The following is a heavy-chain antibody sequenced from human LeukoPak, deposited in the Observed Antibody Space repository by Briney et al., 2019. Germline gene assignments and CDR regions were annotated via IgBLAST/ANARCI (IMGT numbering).Heavy chain of an antibody. D-gene: IGHD1-14*01. V-gene: IGHV4-34*01. CDR3: ARASSEPVISGYMDV. Sequence: SETLSLTCAVYGGSLRGYYWSWIRQPPGKGLEWIGEINQSGSTRYNPSLKSRLTILVDASKNQFSLNLRSVTAADTAIYYCARASSEPVISGYMDVWGRGTTVTVSS. CDR2: INQSGST. CDR1: GGSLRGYY. J-gene: IGHJ6*03.